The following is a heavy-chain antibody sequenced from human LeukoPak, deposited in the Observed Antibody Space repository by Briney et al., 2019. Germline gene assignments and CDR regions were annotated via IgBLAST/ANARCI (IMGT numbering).Heavy chain of an antibody. Sequence: SETLSLTCTVSGGSISSYYWSWIRQPPGQGLEWIGYIHYSGSTNYNPSLKSRVTISVDTSKNQFSLKLRSVTAADTAVYYCATRYSSGWYPYYYYYYGMDAWGQGTTVTVSS. CDR2: IHYSGST. CDR1: GGSISSYY. J-gene: IGHJ6*02. D-gene: IGHD6-19*01. V-gene: IGHV4-59*01. CDR3: ATRYSSGWYPYYYYYYGMDA.